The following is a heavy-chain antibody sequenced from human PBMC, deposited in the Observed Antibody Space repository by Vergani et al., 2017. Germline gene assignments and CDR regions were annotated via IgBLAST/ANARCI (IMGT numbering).Heavy chain of an antibody. CDR3: AREWRGCSSTSCYDYYYYMDV. CDR2: IIPIFGTA. J-gene: IGHJ6*03. Sequence: QVQLVQSGAEVKKPGSSVKVSCKASGGTFSSYAISWVRQAPGQGLEWMGGIIPIFGTANYAQKFQGRVTITADESTSTAYMELSSLRSEDTAVYYCAREWRGCSSTSCYDYYYYMDVWGKGTTVTVSS. CDR1: GGTFSSYA. V-gene: IGHV1-69*01. D-gene: IGHD2-2*01.